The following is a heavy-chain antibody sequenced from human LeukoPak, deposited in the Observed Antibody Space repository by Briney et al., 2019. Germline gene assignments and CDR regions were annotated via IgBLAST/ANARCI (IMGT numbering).Heavy chain of an antibody. D-gene: IGHD3-16*01. CDR2: IKGDGSET. V-gene: IGHV3-7*03. CDR1: RFRFSGYL. Sequence: GGSLRLSCAASRFRFSGYLMTWVRQAPGKGREWGANIKGDGSETSYVTSVRGRLTISRDNAKNSLYLQMNTLRAEDTAMYYCAKDAQPRSRWFDPWSQGTLVTVSS. CDR3: AKDAQPRSRWFDP. J-gene: IGHJ5*02.